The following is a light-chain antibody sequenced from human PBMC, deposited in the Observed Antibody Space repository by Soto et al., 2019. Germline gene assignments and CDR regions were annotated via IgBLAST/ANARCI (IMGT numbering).Light chain of an antibody. J-gene: IGKJ1*01. CDR3: QQYGSSPWT. CDR2: GAS. CDR1: LSVTSSY. V-gene: IGKV3-20*01. Sequence: EIVLTQSPGTLSLSPGERASLSCRASLSVTSSYLAWYQQKPGQAPRLLMYGASSRATGIPDRFSGSGSGTDFTLTIIRLEPEDFAVYYCQQYGSSPWTFGHGTKVEIK.